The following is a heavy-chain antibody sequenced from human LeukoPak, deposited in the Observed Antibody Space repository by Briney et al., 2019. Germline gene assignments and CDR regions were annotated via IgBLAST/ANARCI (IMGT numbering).Heavy chain of an antibody. CDR1: GGSFSGYY. J-gene: IGHJ4*02. D-gene: IGHD5-12*01. CDR2: INHSGST. CDR3: ARGYGYDGPEFGY. Sequence: SETLSLTCAVYGGSFSGYYWSWIRQPPGKGLEWIWEINHSGSTNYNPSLKSRVTISVDTSKNQFSLKLSSVTAADTAVYYCARGYGYDGPEFGYWGQGTLVTVSS. V-gene: IGHV4-34*01.